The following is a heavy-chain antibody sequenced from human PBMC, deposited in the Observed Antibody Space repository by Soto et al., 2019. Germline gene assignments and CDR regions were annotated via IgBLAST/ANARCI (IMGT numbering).Heavy chain of an antibody. Sequence: SETLSLTCTVSGGSISSGGYYWSWIRQQPGKGLEWIGYIYYSGSTYYNPSLKSRVTISVDTSKNQFSLKLTSVSAADTAVYYCARVEGRAAAGKVYYGMEVWGQGTTVTVSS. CDR2: IYYSGST. D-gene: IGHD6-13*01. CDR1: GGSISSGGYY. V-gene: IGHV4-31*03. J-gene: IGHJ6*02. CDR3: ARVEGRAAAGKVYYGMEV.